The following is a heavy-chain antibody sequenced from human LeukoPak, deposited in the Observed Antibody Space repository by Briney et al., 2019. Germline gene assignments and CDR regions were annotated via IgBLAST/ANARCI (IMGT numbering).Heavy chain of an antibody. Sequence: SETLSLTCAVSGGSISSGGYSWSWIRQPPGKGLEWIGYIYHSGSTYYNPSLKSRVTISVDRSKNQFSLKLSSVTAADTAVYYCARVVAAQNDFDYWGQGTLVTVSS. CDR2: IYHSGST. CDR3: ARVVAAQNDFDY. J-gene: IGHJ4*02. D-gene: IGHD2-15*01. CDR1: GGSISSGGYS. V-gene: IGHV4-30-2*01.